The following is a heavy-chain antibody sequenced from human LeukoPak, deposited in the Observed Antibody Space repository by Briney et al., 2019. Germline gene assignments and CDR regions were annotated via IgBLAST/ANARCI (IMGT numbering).Heavy chain of an antibody. J-gene: IGHJ5*02. V-gene: IGHV1-46*01. CDR2: INPSGGST. CDR3: ARGAVTATTYNWFDP. Sequence: ASVKVSCKASGYTFTSYYMHWVRQAPGQRLEWMGIINPSGGSTSYAQKFQGRVTMTRDTSTSTVYMELSSLRSEDTAVYYCARGAVTATTYNWFDPWGQGTLVTVSS. D-gene: IGHD2-21*02. CDR1: GYTFTSYY.